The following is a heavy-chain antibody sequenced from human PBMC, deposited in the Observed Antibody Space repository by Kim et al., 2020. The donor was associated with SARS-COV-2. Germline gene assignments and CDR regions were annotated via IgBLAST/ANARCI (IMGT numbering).Heavy chain of an antibody. CDR3: ARDLGGLVVAEYSFDY. Sequence: SLKRRVTISVDTSKTQFSLKLSSVTAADTAVYYCARDLGGLVVAEYSFDYWGQGTLVTVSS. J-gene: IGHJ4*02. V-gene: IGHV4-59*12. D-gene: IGHD2-15*01.